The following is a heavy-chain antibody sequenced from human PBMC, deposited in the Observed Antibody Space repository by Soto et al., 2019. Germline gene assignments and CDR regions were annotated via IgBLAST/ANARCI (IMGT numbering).Heavy chain of an antibody. D-gene: IGHD4-17*01. CDR1: GGSISSGDYY. CDR3: ARDDIDYGIFDY. V-gene: IGHV4-30-4*01. CDR2: IYYSGST. Sequence: QVQLQESGPGLVKPSQTLSLTCTVSGGSISSGDYYWSWIRQPTGTGLEWIGYIYYSGSTYSNPSLKSRVTISVDTSKNQFSLKLSSVTAADTAVYYCARDDIDYGIFDYWGQGTLVIVSS. J-gene: IGHJ4*02.